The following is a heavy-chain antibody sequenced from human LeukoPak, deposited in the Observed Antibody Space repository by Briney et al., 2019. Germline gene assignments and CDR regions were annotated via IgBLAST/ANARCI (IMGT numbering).Heavy chain of an antibody. J-gene: IGHJ4*02. Sequence: GGSLRLSCAASGFTFSSYSMNWVRQAPGKGLECVSSISSSSSYIYYADSVKGRFTVSRDNAKNSLYLQMNSLRAEDTAVYYCARVSPGNPTYYFDYWGQGTLVTVSS. CDR1: GFTFSSYS. D-gene: IGHD4-23*01. CDR2: ISSSSSYI. CDR3: ARVSPGNPTYYFDY. V-gene: IGHV3-21*01.